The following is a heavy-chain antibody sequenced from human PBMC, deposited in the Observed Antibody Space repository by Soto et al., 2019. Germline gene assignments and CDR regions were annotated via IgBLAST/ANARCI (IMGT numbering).Heavy chain of an antibody. D-gene: IGHD2-2*01. CDR2: INAGNGNT. V-gene: IGHV1-3*01. J-gene: IGHJ6*02. CDR3: ARDHYCSSTSCHRSYYYYGMDV. CDR1: GYTFTSYA. Sequence: ASVKVSCKASGYTFTSYAMHWVRQAPGQRLEWMGWINAGNGNTKYSQKFQGRVTITRDTSASTAYMELSSLRSEDTAVYYCARDHYCSSTSCHRSYYYYGMDVWGQGTTVTVSS.